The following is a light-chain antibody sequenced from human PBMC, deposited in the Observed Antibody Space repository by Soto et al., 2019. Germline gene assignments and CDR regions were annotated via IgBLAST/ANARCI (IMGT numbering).Light chain of an antibody. V-gene: IGKV1-5*03. CDR3: EQYDGDSA. J-gene: IGKJ4*01. CDR1: QSVSSW. CDR2: KAS. Sequence: DIQMTQSPSTLSASVGDSVTITCRASQSVSSWLAWYQQKPGKAPKLLIYKASNLESGAPPRFSGSGYGTEVTLTISSLQRDDFAAYSCEQYDGDSAFGRGTKVEIK.